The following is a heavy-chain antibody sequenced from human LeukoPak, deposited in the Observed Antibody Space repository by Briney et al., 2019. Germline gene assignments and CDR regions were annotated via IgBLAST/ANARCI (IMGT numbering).Heavy chain of an antibody. Sequence: GGSLRLSCAASGFTFSSYAMSWFRQAPVKGLEWVSAISGSGGSTYYADSVKGRFTISRDNAKNSLYLQMNSLRAEDTAVYYCARDNYDSSGYYFDWGQGTLVTVSS. CDR2: ISGSGGST. CDR3: ARDNYDSSGYYFD. D-gene: IGHD3-22*01. J-gene: IGHJ4*02. V-gene: IGHV3-23*01. CDR1: GFTFSSYA.